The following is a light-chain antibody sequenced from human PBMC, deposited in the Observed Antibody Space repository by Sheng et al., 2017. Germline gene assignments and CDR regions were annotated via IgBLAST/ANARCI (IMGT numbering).Light chain of an antibody. Sequence: DIEVTQSPSSLSASVGDRVIITCRASQSINNYLNWYQQKPGKAPKLLIYAASSLQSGVPSRFSGSGYGTDFTLTISRLQPEDFATYFCQHSYNTPFTFGQGTRLEIK. CDR1: QSINNY. CDR3: QHSYNTPFT. CDR2: AAS. V-gene: IGKV1-39*01. J-gene: IGKJ5*01.